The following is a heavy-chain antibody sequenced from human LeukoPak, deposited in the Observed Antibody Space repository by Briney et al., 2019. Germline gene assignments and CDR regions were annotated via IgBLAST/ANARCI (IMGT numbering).Heavy chain of an antibody. D-gene: IGHD3-3*01. CDR2: INPSGGST. Sequence: ASVKVSCKASGYTFTSYYMHWVRQAPGQGLEWMGIINPSGGSTSYAQKFQGRVTMTRDTSTSTVYMELSSLRSEDTAVYYCARDGRFLEWLSHGWFDPWGQGTLVTVSS. CDR1: GYTFTSYY. CDR3: ARDGRFLEWLSHGWFDP. V-gene: IGHV1-46*01. J-gene: IGHJ5*02.